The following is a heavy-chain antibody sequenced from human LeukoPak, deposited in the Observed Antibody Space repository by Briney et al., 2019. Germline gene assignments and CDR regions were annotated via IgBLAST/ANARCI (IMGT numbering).Heavy chain of an antibody. CDR1: GGSISSYY. CDR3: ARDGLRFLDTTQNWFDP. Sequence: PSETLSLTCTVSGGSISSYYWSWIRQPAGKGLEWIGRIYTSGSTNYNPSLKSRVIMSVDTSKNQFSLKLSSVTAADTAVYYCARDGLRFLDTTQNWFDPWGQGTLVTVSS. CDR2: IYTSGST. D-gene: IGHD5-12*01. V-gene: IGHV4-4*07. J-gene: IGHJ5*02.